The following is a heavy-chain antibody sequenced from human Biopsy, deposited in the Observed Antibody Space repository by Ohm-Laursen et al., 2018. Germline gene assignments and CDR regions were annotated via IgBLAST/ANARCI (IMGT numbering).Heavy chain of an antibody. CDR3: VRGVDYYDPYHYYALDV. V-gene: IGHV4-34*01. D-gene: IGHD3-22*01. J-gene: IGHJ6*02. CDR2: INHSGRT. Sequence: TLSLTCAVHGESFNGYYWSWIRQTPGKGLEWIGEINHSGRTNYNPPLKSRVTISVDTSKNQFSLKVRPVTAADTAVYYCVRGVDYYDPYHYYALDVWGQGTTVTVSS. CDR1: GESFNGYY.